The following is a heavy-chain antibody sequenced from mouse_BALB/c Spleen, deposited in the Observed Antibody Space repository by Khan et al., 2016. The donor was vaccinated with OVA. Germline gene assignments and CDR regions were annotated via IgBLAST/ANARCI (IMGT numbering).Heavy chain of an antibody. CDR2: INTYTGEP. CDR1: GYTFTNYG. CDR3: ASGGYWYFDV. Sequence: QIQLVQSGPELKKPGETVKISCTASGYTFTNYGMNWVKQAPGKGLKWMGWINTYTGEPTYADDFKGRFAFSSETSASTAYLQINNLKNEDTATYFCASGGYWYFDVWGAGTTVTVSS. V-gene: IGHV9-3-1*01. J-gene: IGHJ1*01. D-gene: IGHD1-1*02.